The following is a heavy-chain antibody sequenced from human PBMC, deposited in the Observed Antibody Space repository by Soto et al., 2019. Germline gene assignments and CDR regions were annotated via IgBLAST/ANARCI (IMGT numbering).Heavy chain of an antibody. CDR2: IYYSGST. J-gene: IGHJ5*02. V-gene: IGHV4-59*01. CDR3: ARGRGPSCLDP. Sequence: SETLTLTCTVSGVYISSYYWSWIRQPPGKGLEWIGYIYYSGSTNYNPYLKSRVTISVDTSKNQISLELISVTAADTAVYYCARGRGPSCLDPWGQGTLVTVSS. CDR1: GVYISSYY.